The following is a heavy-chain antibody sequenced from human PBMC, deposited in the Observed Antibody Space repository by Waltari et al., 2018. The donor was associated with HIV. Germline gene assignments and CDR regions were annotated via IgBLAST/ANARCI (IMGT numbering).Heavy chain of an antibody. D-gene: IGHD3-10*01. CDR1: GFTFNRYW. Sequence: EVQLVESGGDLVQPGGSLRLTCAASGFTFNRYWMHWVRQDPGKGLVWVSRINNDGSSTSYADSVKGRFTISRDNAKNTVYLQMNSLRAEDTAVYYCASLSYGSGDRDFDYWGQGTLVTVSS. CDR3: ASLSYGSGDRDFDY. J-gene: IGHJ4*02. V-gene: IGHV3-74*01. CDR2: INNDGSST.